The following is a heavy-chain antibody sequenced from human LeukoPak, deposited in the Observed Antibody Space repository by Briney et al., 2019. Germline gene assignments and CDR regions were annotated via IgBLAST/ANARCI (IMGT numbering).Heavy chain of an antibody. D-gene: IGHD2-15*01. CDR2: INPNSGGT. CDR3: ARDLVGIVVVVAARVPSY. Sequence: ASVKVSCKASGGTFSSYAISWVRQAPGQGLEWMGWINPNSGGTNYAQKFQGRVTMTRDTSISTAYMELSRLRSDDTAVYYCARDLVGIVVVVAARVPSYWGQGTLVTVSP. J-gene: IGHJ4*02. CDR1: GGTFSSYA. V-gene: IGHV1-2*02.